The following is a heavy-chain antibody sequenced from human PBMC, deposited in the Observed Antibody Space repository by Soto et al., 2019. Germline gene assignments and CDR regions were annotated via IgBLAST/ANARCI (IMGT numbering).Heavy chain of an antibody. J-gene: IGHJ3*02. Sequence: QVHLVQSGAEVKKPGASVKVSCKASGYTFTTYGFSWVRQAPGQGLEWMGWISAYNDNTNYAQKLQGRLTMTTDTSTSTAYMELRSLRSDDTAVYYCARRAWENSDAFDIWGQGTMVTVS. D-gene: IGHD1-26*01. CDR2: ISAYNDNT. V-gene: IGHV1-18*04. CDR1: GYTFTTYG. CDR3: ARRAWENSDAFDI.